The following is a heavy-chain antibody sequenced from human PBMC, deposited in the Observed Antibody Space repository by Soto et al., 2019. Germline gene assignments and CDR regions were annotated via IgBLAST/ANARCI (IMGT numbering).Heavy chain of an antibody. D-gene: IGHD7-27*01. V-gene: IGHV4-61*01. CDR3: ARIGWGGDS. CDR2: IPNNGSP. CDR1: GGSVRTGSYH. Sequence: ETLSLTCSVSGGSVRTGSYHWSWIRQPPGKGLEWIGFIPNNGSPDYNPSLKSRVVVSIDRSKNQFSLKVNSVTAADTAVYFCARIGWGGDSWGQGTLVTVSS. J-gene: IGHJ4*02.